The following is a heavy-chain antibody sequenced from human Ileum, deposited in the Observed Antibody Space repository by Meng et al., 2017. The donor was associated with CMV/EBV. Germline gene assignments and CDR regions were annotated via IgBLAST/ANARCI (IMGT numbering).Heavy chain of an antibody. CDR2: IWNDGSKE. V-gene: IGHV3-33*01. CDR1: GFTFSVNG. D-gene: IGHD2-15*01. J-gene: IGHJ4*02. Sequence: GGSLRLSCAASGFTFSVNGMHWVRQAPGKGLEWVADIWNDGSKEYYRDSVKGRFTISRDNSKNTLYLQMNSLRVEDTAVYYCARDSWRGAAKFLDYWGQGTLVTVSS. CDR3: ARDSWRGAAKFLDY.